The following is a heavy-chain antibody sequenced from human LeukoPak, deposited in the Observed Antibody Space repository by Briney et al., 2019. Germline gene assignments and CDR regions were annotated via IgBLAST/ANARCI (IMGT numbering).Heavy chain of an antibody. CDR3: ARIGSDSHDDY. V-gene: IGHV3-23*01. J-gene: IGHJ4*02. Sequence: GGSLRLSCAASGFIFSNYAMSWVRQAPGKGLECVSVISGSSDNTYYADSVKGRFTISRDNAKNSLYLQMNSLRAEDTAVYYCARIGSDSHDDYWGQGTLVTVSS. CDR2: ISGSSDNT. D-gene: IGHD2-15*01. CDR1: GFIFSNYA.